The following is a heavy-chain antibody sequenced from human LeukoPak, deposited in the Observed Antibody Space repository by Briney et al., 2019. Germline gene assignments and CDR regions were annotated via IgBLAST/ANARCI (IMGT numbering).Heavy chain of an antibody. Sequence: ASVKVSCKASGYTFTGYYMYWVRQAPGQGLEWMGWINPNSGGTNYAQKFQGRVTMTRDTSISTAYMELSRLRSDDTAVYYCARTLTISGVVPGYWGQGTLVTVSS. V-gene: IGHV1-2*02. CDR1: GYTFTGYY. D-gene: IGHD3-3*01. CDR2: INPNSGGT. CDR3: ARTLTISGVVPGY. J-gene: IGHJ4*02.